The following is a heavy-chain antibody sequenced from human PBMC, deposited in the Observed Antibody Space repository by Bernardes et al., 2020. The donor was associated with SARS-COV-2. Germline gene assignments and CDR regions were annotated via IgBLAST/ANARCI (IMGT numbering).Heavy chain of an antibody. J-gene: IGHJ6*02. CDR3: AGELLPQYGMDV. CDR2: ISYDGSNK. CDR1: GFTFSSYG. V-gene: IGHV3-30*03. Sequence: VGSLRLSCAASGFTFSSYGMHWVRQAPGKGLEWVAVISYDGSNKYYADSVKGRFTISRDNSKNTLYLQMNSLRAEDTAVYMAAGELLPQYGMDVWGQGTTVTVSS. D-gene: IGHD1-26*01.